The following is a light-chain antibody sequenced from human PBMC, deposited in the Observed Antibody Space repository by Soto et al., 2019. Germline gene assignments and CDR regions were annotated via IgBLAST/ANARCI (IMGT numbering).Light chain of an antibody. CDR3: QQYGSSPFT. CDR2: GAS. Sequence: EIVLTQSPGTLSLSPGERATLSCRASQSVSSSYLAWYQQKPGQAPRLLIYGASSRATGIPDRFSGSGSGTDFALTSIRLEPEDFAVYYCQQYGSSPFTFGGGTKVEIK. V-gene: IGKV3-20*01. CDR1: QSVSSSY. J-gene: IGKJ4*01.